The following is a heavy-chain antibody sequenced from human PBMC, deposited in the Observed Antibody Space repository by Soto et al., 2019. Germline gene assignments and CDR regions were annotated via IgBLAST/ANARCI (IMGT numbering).Heavy chain of an antibody. CDR1: GYAFTSYG. J-gene: IGHJ4*02. CDR2: IAPHSGRT. CDR3: ARAATGSYHSAY. V-gene: IGHV1-18*04. Sequence: QVQLVQSGPEVKNPGASVRVSCVASGYAFTSYGVNWVRQAPGQGLEWMGWIAPHSGRTTYLPKFQGRVTMTADVTNNNAHREMESLKSDDTGIYFCARAATGSYHSAYWGQGTVVTVSS. D-gene: IGHD3-10*01.